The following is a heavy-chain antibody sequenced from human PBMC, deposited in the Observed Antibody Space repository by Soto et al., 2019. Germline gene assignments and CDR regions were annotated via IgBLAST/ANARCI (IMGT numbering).Heavy chain of an antibody. Sequence: GGSLRLSCAASGFTFSSYAMHWVRQAPGKGLEWVAVISYDRSNKYYADSVKGRFTISRDNSKNTPYLQMNSLRGEDTAVYYCARDSYYYDSSGYYLDYYYYGMDVWGQGTTVTVSS. CDR2: ISYDRSNK. V-gene: IGHV3-30-3*01. J-gene: IGHJ6*02. CDR3: ARDSYYYDSSGYYLDYYYYGMDV. CDR1: GFTFSSYA. D-gene: IGHD3-22*01.